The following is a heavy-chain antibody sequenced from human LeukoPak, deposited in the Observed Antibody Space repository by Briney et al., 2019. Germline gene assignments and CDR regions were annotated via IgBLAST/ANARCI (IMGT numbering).Heavy chain of an antibody. CDR2: ISSSGSTI. J-gene: IGHJ4*02. CDR3: ARDRDVRHYYFDY. V-gene: IGHV3-11*04. D-gene: IGHD3-16*01. Sequence: GGSLRLSCAASGFTFSDYYMSWIRQAPGKGLEWVSYISSSGSTIYYADSVKGRVTISRDNAKNSLYLQMNSLRAEDTAVYYCARDRDVRHYYFDYWGQGTLVTVSS. CDR1: GFTFSDYY.